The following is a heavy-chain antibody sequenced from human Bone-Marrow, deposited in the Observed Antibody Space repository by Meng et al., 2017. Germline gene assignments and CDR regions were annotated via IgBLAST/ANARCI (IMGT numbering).Heavy chain of an antibody. CDR3: ARDGRYSSSLVFDY. D-gene: IGHD6-13*01. J-gene: IGHJ4*02. Sequence: GESLKISCAASGFTFSSYSMNWVRQAPGKGLEWVSSISSSSSYIYYADSVKGRFTISRDNAKNSLSLQMNSLRAEDTAVYYCARDGRYSSSLVFDYWGQGTLVTVSS. V-gene: IGHV3-21*01. CDR2: ISSSSSYI. CDR1: GFTFSSYS.